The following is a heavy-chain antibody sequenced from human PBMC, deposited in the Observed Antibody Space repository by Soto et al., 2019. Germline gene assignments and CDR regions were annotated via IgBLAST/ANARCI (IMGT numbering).Heavy chain of an antibody. V-gene: IGHV3-23*01. Sequence: GGSLRLSCAASGFTFSSYAMSWVRQAPGKGLEWVSAISGSGGSTYYADSVKGRFTISRDNSKNTLYLQMNSLRAEDTAVYYCATAGTMVRGVIMTSYYYYGMDVWGQGTTVTVSS. CDR2: ISGSGGST. J-gene: IGHJ6*02. CDR1: GFTFSSYA. CDR3: ATAGTMVRGVIMTSYYYYGMDV. D-gene: IGHD3-10*01.